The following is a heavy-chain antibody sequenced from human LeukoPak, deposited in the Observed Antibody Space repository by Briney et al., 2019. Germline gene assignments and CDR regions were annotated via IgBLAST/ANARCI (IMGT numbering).Heavy chain of an antibody. V-gene: IGHV3-48*01. CDR3: TRVGYIDEGIDY. CDR1: GFTFSSYS. CDR2: ISSSGSTI. Sequence: PGGSLRLSCAASGFTFSSYSMNWVRQAPGKGLEWVSYISSSGSTIYYADSVKGRFTISRDNAKNSLYLQMNSLRAEDTAIYYCTRVGYIDEGIDYWGQGTLVTVSS. J-gene: IGHJ4*02. D-gene: IGHD5-24*01.